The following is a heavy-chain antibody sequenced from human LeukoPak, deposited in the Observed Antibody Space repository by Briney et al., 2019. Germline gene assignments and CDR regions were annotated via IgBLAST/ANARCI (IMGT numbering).Heavy chain of an antibody. CDR1: GFTFSSYS. CDR3: AKDGLTTVTPDY. V-gene: IGHV3-23*01. J-gene: IGHJ4*02. CDR2: ISGSGGST. D-gene: IGHD4-17*01. Sequence: GGSLRLSCAASGFTFSSYSMSWVRQAPGKGLEWVSGISGSGGSTYYADSVKGRFTISRDNSKNTLFLQMNSLRAEDTAVYYCAKDGLTTVTPDYWGPGTLVTVSS.